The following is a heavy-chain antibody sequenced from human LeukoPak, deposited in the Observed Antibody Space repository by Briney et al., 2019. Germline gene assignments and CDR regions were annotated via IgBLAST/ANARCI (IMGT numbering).Heavy chain of an antibody. CDR1: GFTFSVYG. J-gene: IGHJ4*02. Sequence: GRSLRLSCAASGFTFSVYGMHSVRQAPGKGLEWVAVIWHDGTNKYYADSVKGRFTISRDNSDDTLFLQMNSLRAEDTAVYYCARAVGPFDYWGQGTLVTVSS. CDR3: ARAVGPFDY. V-gene: IGHV3-33*01. CDR2: IWHDGTNK.